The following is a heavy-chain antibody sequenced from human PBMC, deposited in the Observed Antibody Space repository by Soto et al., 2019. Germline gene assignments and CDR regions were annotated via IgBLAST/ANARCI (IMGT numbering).Heavy chain of an antibody. CDR1: GYTFTSYG. CDR3: ARYEYYYDSSVYWPSDY. V-gene: IGHV1-18*01. Sequence: ASVKVSCKASGYTFTSYGISWVRQAPGQGLEWMGWISAYNGNTNYAQKLQGRVTMTTDTSTSTAYMELRSLRSDDTALYDCARYEYYYDSSVYWPSDYLGQG. D-gene: IGHD3-22*01. J-gene: IGHJ4*02. CDR2: ISAYNGNT.